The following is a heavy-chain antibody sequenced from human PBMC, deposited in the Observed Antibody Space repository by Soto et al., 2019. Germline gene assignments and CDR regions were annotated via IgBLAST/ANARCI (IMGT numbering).Heavy chain of an antibody. CDR1: GGSISSGNDY. J-gene: IGHJ4*02. D-gene: IGHD3-22*01. V-gene: IGHV4-30-4*01. Sequence: QVQLQESGPGLVKPSQTLSLTCTVSGGSISSGNDYWSWIRQPPGKGLEWIGYIHYNGYAYYNPSLKSRVNISVDTSKNQFSLKLTSVTAADTAVYYCASPYDSSGFYVSLNYWGQGTLVTVSS. CDR3: ASPYDSSGFYVSLNY. CDR2: IHYNGYA.